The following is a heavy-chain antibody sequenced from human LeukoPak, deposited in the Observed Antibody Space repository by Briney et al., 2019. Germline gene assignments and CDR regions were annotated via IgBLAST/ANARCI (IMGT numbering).Heavy chain of an antibody. CDR1: GFTFSSYS. D-gene: IGHD2-21*02. CDR3: ARGMGTDYYYYYGMDV. J-gene: IGHJ6*02. CDR2: ISSSSSYI. V-gene: IGHV3-21*01. Sequence: GGSPRLSCAASGFTFSSYSMNWVRQAPGKGLEWVSSISSSSSYIYYADLVKGRFTISRDNAKNSLYLQMNSLRAEDTAVYYCARGMGTDYYYYYGMDVWGQGTTVTVSS.